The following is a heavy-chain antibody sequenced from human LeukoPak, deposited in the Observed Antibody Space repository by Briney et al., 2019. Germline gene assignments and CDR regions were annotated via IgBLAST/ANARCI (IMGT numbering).Heavy chain of an antibody. CDR3: ASEKFHTGSHTTPDY. V-gene: IGHV3-33*08. D-gene: IGHD1-26*01. CDR1: GFTFSDHY. CDR2: IWYDGSHQ. J-gene: IGHJ4*02. Sequence: GGSLRLSCAASGFTFSDHYMDWVRQAPGKGLEWVAVIWYDGSHQHYTDSVKGRFTVSRDNSKNTLFLQMDSLRAEDTAVYYCASEKFHTGSHTTPDYWGQGTLVTVSS.